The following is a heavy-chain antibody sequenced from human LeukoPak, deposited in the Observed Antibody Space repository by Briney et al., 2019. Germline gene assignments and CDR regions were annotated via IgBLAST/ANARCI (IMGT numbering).Heavy chain of an antibody. CDR1: GYDFSTFW. CDR2: INPGNSDI. J-gene: IGHJ3*02. Sequence: GESLKISCMTSGYDFSTFWIGWVRQMPGKGLEWMGIINPGNSDIKYSPSFQGQVTISADKSINTAYLQWSRLKASDTAMYYCARHLPPGYRYGYYAFDIWGQGTMVTVSS. V-gene: IGHV5-51*01. D-gene: IGHD5-18*01. CDR3: ARHLPPGYRYGYYAFDI.